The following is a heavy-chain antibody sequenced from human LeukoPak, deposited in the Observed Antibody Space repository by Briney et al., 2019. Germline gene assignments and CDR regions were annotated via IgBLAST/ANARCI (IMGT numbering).Heavy chain of an antibody. CDR1: GFTFSSYG. J-gene: IGHJ6*03. CDR2: ISYDGSNK. CDR3: ARDVPLTTDYYMDV. D-gene: IGHD4-11*01. Sequence: GGSLRLSCAASGFTFSSYGMHWVRQAPGKGLEWVAVISYDGSNKYYADSVKGRFTFSRDNSKDTLYLQMNNLRVEDTAVYFCARDVPLTTDYYMDVWGKGSTVTVSS. V-gene: IGHV3-30*03.